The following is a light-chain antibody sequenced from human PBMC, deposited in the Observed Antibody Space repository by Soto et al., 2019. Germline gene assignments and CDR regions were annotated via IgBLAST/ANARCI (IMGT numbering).Light chain of an antibody. CDR1: QSVSSSY. CDR3: QQYGSSSYT. J-gene: IGKJ2*01. CDR2: GAS. V-gene: IGKV3-20*01. Sequence: EIVLTQSPGTLSLSPGERATLSCRASQSVSSSYLAWYQQKPGQAPRLLIYGASSRATGIPDRFSGSGSGPDFTLTISRLEPEDLAVYYCQQYGSSSYTFGQGTNLEIK.